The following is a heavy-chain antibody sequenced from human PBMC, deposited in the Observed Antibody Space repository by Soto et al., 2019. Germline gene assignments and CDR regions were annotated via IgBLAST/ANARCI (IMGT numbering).Heavy chain of an antibody. Sequence: GGSLRLSCAASGFTFSSYAMSWVRQAPGKGLEWVSAISGSGGSTYYADSVKGRFTTSRDNSKNTLYLQMNSLRAEDTAVYYCAKFDIVVVVAATNIDYWGQGTLVTVSS. V-gene: IGHV3-23*01. J-gene: IGHJ4*02. CDR1: GFTFSSYA. D-gene: IGHD2-15*01. CDR3: AKFDIVVVVAATNIDY. CDR2: ISGSGGST.